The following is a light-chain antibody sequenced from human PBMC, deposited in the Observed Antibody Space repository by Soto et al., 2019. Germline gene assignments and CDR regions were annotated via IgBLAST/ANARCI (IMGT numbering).Light chain of an antibody. CDR3: HQYGNSPLT. CDR2: DAS. V-gene: IGKV3-20*01. J-gene: IGKJ4*01. CDR1: QTVRNNY. Sequence: EFVLTQSPGTLSLSPGERTTLSCRASQTVRNNYLAWYQQKPGQAPTLLIYDASNRATGIPDRFSGGGSGTDFTLTISRLEPEDFALYYCHQYGNSPLTFGGGTRLEIK.